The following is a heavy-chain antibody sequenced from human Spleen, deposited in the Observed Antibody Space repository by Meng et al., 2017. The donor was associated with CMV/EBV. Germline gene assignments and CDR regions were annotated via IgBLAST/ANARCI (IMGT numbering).Heavy chain of an antibody. CDR3: ASLGYCSSTSCYKDY. Sequence: VYGGSFSGYYWSWIRQPPGKGLEWIGEINHSGSTNCNPSLKSRVTISVDTSKNQFSLKLSSVTAADTAVYYCASLGYCSSTSCYKDYWGQGTLVTVSS. D-gene: IGHD2-2*02. V-gene: IGHV4-34*01. CDR2: INHSGST. CDR1: GGSFSGYY. J-gene: IGHJ4*02.